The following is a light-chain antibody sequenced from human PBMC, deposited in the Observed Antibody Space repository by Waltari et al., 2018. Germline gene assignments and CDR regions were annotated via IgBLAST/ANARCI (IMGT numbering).Light chain of an antibody. Sequence: DIQMTQSPSSLSASVGDRVIITCRASQSINNRLSWYRQEPGKAPKPLIYYAFNLETGVPSRFSGSGSGRDYSLTISNLQPEDFATDYCQQYDDFPLTFGGGTKVEIK. CDR3: QQYDDFPLT. V-gene: IGKV1-33*01. CDR1: QSINNR. CDR2: YAF. J-gene: IGKJ4*01.